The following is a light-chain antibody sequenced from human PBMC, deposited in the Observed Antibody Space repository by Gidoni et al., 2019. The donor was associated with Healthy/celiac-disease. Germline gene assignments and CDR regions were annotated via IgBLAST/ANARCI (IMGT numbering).Light chain of an antibody. J-gene: IGKJ4*01. CDR2: GAS. CDR1: QSVSSSY. CDR3: QQYGSSPPLT. Sequence: EIVLTQSPGTLSLSPGERATLSCRASQSVSSSYLAWYQQKPGQAPRRLIYGASSRATGIPDEFSGGGSGTDFTLTISRLEPEDFAVYYCQQYGSSPPLTFGGXTKVEIK. V-gene: IGKV3-20*01.